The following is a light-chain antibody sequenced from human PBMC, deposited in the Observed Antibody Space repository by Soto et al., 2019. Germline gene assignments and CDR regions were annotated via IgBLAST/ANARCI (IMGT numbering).Light chain of an antibody. CDR2: DAS. CDR3: QQYNSYRT. V-gene: IGKV1-5*01. CDR1: QSISSW. Sequence: DIQMTQSPSTLSASVGDRVTITCRASQSISSWLAWYQQKPGKAPKLLIYDASSLESGVPSRFSGGGSGTEFTLTISSLHPDYFATYYCQQYNSYRTFGQGTKVDIK. J-gene: IGKJ1*01.